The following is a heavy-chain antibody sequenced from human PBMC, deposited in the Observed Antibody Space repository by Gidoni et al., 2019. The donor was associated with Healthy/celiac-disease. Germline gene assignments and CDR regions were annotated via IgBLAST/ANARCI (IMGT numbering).Heavy chain of an antibody. J-gene: IGHJ4*02. CDR3: TYDFWGVDY. D-gene: IGHD3-3*01. CDR1: GFTFNNAW. CDR2: IRSKTDGGTT. Sequence: EVQLVESGGGLVKPGGSLRLSCAASGFTFNNAWMNWVRQAPGKGLEWVGRIRSKTDGGTTDYVAPVKGRFSISRDDSRNTLYLQMNSLKTEDTAVYFCTYDFWGVDYWGQGTLVTVSS. V-gene: IGHV3-15*07.